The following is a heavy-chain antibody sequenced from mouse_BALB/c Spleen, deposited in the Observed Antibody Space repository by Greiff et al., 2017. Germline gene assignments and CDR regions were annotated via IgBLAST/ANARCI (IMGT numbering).Heavy chain of an antibody. Sequence: VKLKESGPGLVQPSQSLSITCTVSGFSLTSYGVHWVRQSPGKGLEWLGVIWSGGSTDYNAAFISRLSISKDNSKSQVFFKMNSLQANDTAIYYCARWGGNYGWFAYWGQGTLVTVSA. V-gene: IGHV2-2*02. CDR2: IWSGGST. CDR1: GFSLTSYG. CDR3: ARWGGNYGWFAY. D-gene: IGHD2-1*01. J-gene: IGHJ3*01.